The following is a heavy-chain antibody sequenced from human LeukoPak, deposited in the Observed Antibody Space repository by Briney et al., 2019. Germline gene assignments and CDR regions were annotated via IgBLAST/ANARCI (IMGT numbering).Heavy chain of an antibody. CDR1: GGSFSGYY. D-gene: IGHD2-15*01. V-gene: IGHV4-34*01. CDR2: INHSGST. CDR3: ARQRYCPGATCYSGGFDN. J-gene: IGHJ4*02. Sequence: SETLSLTCAVYGGSFSGYYWSWIRQPPGKGLEWIGEINHSGSTNYNPSLKSRVTISVDTSKNQFSLKLNSVTAADTAVYYCARQRYCPGATCYSGGFDNWGQGTLVTVSS.